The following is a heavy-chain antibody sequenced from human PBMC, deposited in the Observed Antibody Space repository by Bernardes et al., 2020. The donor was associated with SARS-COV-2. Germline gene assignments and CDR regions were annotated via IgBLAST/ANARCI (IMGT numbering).Heavy chain of an antibody. V-gene: IGHV3-30*09. Sequence: GGSLRLSCAVSGFAFSDSALHWVRQTPGKGLEWVATISFDGVNKYYAESVKGRFAISRDRFENTVYLQTFGLRPEDSAVYYCARSPPLRYLNWVTVAEFDQWGQGAPVTVAS. J-gene: IGHJ4*02. D-gene: IGHD3-9*01. CDR2: ISFDGVNK. CDR3: ARSPPLRYLNWVTVAEFDQ. CDR1: GFAFSDSA.